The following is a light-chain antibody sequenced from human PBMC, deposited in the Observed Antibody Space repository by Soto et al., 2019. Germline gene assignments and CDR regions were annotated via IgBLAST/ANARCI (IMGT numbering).Light chain of an antibody. CDR3: QHYNVWPPWT. J-gene: IGKJ1*01. Sequence: EIVLTQSTATLSVSPEDRVTLSCRASQNVRRNIAWYQQKPGQAPSLLIFGAITRATRIPARFSGSGSGTEVTLTISSLQSEDSSIYYCQHYNVWPPWTFGQGTKV. V-gene: IGKV3-15*01. CDR1: QNVRRN. CDR2: GAI.